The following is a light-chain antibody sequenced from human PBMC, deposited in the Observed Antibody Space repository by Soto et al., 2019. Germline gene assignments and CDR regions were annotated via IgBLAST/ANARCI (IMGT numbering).Light chain of an antibody. CDR1: QTINNK. Sequence: EIVVTQSPATLSLSPGQRATLSCRTSQTINNKLVWYQQKPGQAPRLLIYGASTRATGIPARFSGSGSGTEFTLTISSLQSEDFAVYSCQHYNNWPLTVGGGTKFEIQ. J-gene: IGKJ4*01. CDR2: GAS. V-gene: IGKV3-15*01. CDR3: QHYNNWPLT.